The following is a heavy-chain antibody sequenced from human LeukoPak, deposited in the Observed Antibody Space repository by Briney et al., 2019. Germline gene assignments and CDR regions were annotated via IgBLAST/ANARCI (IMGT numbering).Heavy chain of an antibody. V-gene: IGHV1-69*05. CDR3: ATMTTDWLDDY. J-gene: IGHJ4*02. CDR1: GGTFSSYA. Sequence: SVKVSCKASGGTFSSYAISWVRQAPGQGLEWMGGIIPIFGTANYAQKFQGRVTITTDESMSTAYMELSSLRSEDTAVYYCATMTTDWLDDYWGQGTLVTVSS. D-gene: IGHD4-11*01. CDR2: IIPIFGTA.